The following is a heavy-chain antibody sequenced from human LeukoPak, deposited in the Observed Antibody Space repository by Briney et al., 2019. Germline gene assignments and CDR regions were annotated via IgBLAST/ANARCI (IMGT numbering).Heavy chain of an antibody. D-gene: IGHD3-22*01. CDR2: LWDDGTNK. CDR3: ARARNNYDSSGYSALDY. CDR1: EFSFSSYG. Sequence: GGSLRLSCTASEFSFSSYGMHWVRQAPGKGLQWVARLWDDGTNKYHADYLKGRFTISRDNSQSTVYLQMNSLRADDTAVYYCARARNNYDSSGYSALDYWGQGTLVTVS. V-gene: IGHV3-30*02. J-gene: IGHJ4*02.